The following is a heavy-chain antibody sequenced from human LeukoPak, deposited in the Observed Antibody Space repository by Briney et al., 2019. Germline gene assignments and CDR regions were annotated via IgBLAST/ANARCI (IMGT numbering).Heavy chain of an antibody. J-gene: IGHJ4*02. CDR1: GGSISSGDYY. CDR3: ARGFLEWLPIDY. D-gene: IGHD3-3*01. CDR2: IYYSGST. V-gene: IGHV4-30-4*08. Sequence: PSETLSLTXSVSGGSISSGDYYWSWIRQPPGKGPEWIGYIYYSGSTYYNPSLKSRVTISVDTSKNQFSLKLSSVTAADTAVYYCARGFLEWLPIDYWGQGTLVTVSS.